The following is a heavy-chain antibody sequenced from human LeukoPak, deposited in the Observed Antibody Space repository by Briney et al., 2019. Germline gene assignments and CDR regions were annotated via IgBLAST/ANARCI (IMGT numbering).Heavy chain of an antibody. CDR2: ISSSGSNT. V-gene: IGHV3-23*01. Sequence: PGGSLRLSCAASGFTFSSYAMSWVRQAPGKGLEWVSAISSSGSNTYYADSVKGRFTISRDNSKNTLYLQMNSLRAEDTAVYYCAKGHCSSTSCLSSAEYFQHWGQGTLVTVSS. CDR1: GFTFSSYA. CDR3: AKGHCSSTSCLSSAEYFQH. D-gene: IGHD2-2*01. J-gene: IGHJ1*01.